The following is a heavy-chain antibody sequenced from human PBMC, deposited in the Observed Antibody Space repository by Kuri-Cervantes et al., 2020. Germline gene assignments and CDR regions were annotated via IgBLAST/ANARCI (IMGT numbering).Heavy chain of an antibody. V-gene: IGHV3-33*01. CDR1: GFTFSSYG. CDR2: IWYDGSNK. Sequence: GASLKISCAASGFTFSSYGLHWVRQAPGKGLEWVAVIWYDGSNKYYADSVKGRFTISGDNSKNTLYLQMNSLRAEDTAVYYCARGPWWYGDYVEYFDYCGQGTLVTVSS. D-gene: IGHD4-17*01. CDR3: ARGPWWYGDYVEYFDY. J-gene: IGHJ4*02.